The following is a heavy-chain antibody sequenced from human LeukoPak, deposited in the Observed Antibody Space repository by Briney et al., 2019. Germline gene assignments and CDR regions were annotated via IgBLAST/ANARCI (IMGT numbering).Heavy chain of an antibody. V-gene: IGHV3-74*01. D-gene: IGHD4-17*01. J-gene: IGHJ4*02. CDR3: ARSPLTVTTRLHFDY. Sequence: PGGSLRLSCATSGFTFSSNWMHWVRQTPGKGPVWVSRINSDGSSTSYADSVKGRFTIPRGNAKDTLYLQMNSLRVEDTAVYYCARSPLTVTTRLHFDYWGQGTLVTVSS. CDR1: GFTFSSNW. CDR2: INSDGSST.